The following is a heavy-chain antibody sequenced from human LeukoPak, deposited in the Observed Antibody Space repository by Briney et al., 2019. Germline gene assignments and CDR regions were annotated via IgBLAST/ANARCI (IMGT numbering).Heavy chain of an antibody. CDR2: IKQDGSEK. CDR1: GFTFRNYW. D-gene: IGHD3-9*01. CDR3: ARDRAPLDYDILTGPFDY. Sequence: GGSLRLSCAASGFTFRNYWMSWVRQAPGKGLEWVANIKQDGSEKWYVDSVKGRFTISRDNAKNSLYLQMNSLRAEDTAVYYCARDRAPLDYDILTGPFDYWGQGTLVTVSS. J-gene: IGHJ4*02. V-gene: IGHV3-7*01.